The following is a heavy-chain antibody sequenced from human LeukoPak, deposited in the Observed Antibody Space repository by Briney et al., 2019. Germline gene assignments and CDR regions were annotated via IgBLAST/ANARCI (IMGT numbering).Heavy chain of an antibody. CDR3: ARFLNNYTYADH. J-gene: IGHJ4*02. D-gene: IGHD1/OR15-1a*01. Sequence: GGSLRLSCAASGFTFGDYAMIWVRQTPGKGLEWLSYIVSFSSPVYYADSVKGRFTISRDNAKNSLYLQMNSLRAEDTAMYYCARFLNNYTYADHWGQGTLVTVSS. CDR2: IVSFSSPV. V-gene: IGHV3-48*04. CDR1: GFTFGDYA.